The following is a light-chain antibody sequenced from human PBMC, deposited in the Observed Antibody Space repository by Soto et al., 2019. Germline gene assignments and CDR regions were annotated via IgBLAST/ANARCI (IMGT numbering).Light chain of an antibody. Sequence: DIPLTQSPSSLTASVGDRVTITCQASQNINNYLNWYQQKPGRAPKLLIYDASNLEAGVPSRFRGSGSGTGFAGNISRLQPEDIATYYCQQYESLPTVGQGTRLEIK. CDR3: QQYESLPT. CDR2: DAS. J-gene: IGKJ5*01. V-gene: IGKV1-33*01. CDR1: QNINNY.